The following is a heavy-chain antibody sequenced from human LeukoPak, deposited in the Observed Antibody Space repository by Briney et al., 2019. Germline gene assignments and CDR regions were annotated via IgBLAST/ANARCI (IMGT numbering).Heavy chain of an antibody. CDR3: ARLNMVRGAYYYFDN. CDR1: GFTFSSYG. V-gene: IGHV3-33*01. CDR2: IWYDGSNK. D-gene: IGHD3-10*01. Sequence: GGSLRLSCAASGFTFSSYGMHWVRQAPGKGLEWVAVIWYDGSNKYYADSVKGRFTVSRDNSKNTLYLQMNSLRAEDTAVYYCARLNMVRGAYYYFDNWGQGTLVTVSS. J-gene: IGHJ4*02.